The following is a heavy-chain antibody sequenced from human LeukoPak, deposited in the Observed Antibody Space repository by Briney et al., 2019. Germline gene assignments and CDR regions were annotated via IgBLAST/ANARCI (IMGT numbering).Heavy chain of an antibody. CDR2: IIPIFGTA. V-gene: IGHV1-69*06. D-gene: IGHD1-14*01. CDR1: GGTFSSYA. Sequence: SVKVSCKASGGTFSSYAITWVRQAPGQGLEWMGGIIPIFGTANYAQKFQGRVTITVDKSTSTDYMDLSSLRSEDTAVYYCARVRAAGRTRDAFDIWGQGTMVTVSS. CDR3: ARVRAAGRTRDAFDI. J-gene: IGHJ3*02.